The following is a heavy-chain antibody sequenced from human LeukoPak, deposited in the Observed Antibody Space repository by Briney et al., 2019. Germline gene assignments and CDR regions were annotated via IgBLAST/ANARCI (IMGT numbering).Heavy chain of an antibody. CDR3: ARGLWFGDYYFDY. CDR2: TYYRSKWYN. D-gene: IGHD3-10*01. J-gene: IGHJ4*02. CDR1: GDSVSSNSAA. Sequence: SQTLSLTCAISGDSVSSNSAAWNRIRQSPSRGLEWLGRTYYRSKWYNDYAVSVKSRITINPDTSKSQFSLQLNSVTPEDTAVYYCARGLWFGDYYFDYWGQGTLVTVSS. V-gene: IGHV6-1*01.